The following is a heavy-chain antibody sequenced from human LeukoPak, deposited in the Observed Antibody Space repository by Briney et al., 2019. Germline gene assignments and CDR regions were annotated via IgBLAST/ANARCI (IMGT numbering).Heavy chain of an antibody. D-gene: IGHD1-7*01. CDR1: GLTFSSHW. Sequence: PGGSLRLSCAASGLTFSSHWMHWVRHAPGKGLVWVSRITNDGSSTTYADSVKGRFTISRDNAKNMLYLQVNSLRAEDTAVYYCARDHNWNYQDYWGQGTLVTVSS. J-gene: IGHJ4*02. V-gene: IGHV3-74*01. CDR3: ARDHNWNYQDY. CDR2: ITNDGSST.